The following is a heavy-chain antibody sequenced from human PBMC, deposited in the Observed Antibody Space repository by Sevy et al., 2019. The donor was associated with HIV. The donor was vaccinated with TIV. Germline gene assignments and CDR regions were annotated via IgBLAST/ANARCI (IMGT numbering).Heavy chain of an antibody. V-gene: IGHV1-2*02. CDR2: INPNSGGT. CDR1: GYSFTGYY. Sequence: ASVKVSCKASGYSFTGYYMHWVRQAPGQGLEWMGWINPNSGGTNYAQKFQGRITMTRDTSISTAYMELSRLRSDDTAVYYCAKRSTDIVSKPFEYWGQGTLVTVSS. J-gene: IGHJ4*02. D-gene: IGHD5-12*01. CDR3: AKRSTDIVSKPFEY.